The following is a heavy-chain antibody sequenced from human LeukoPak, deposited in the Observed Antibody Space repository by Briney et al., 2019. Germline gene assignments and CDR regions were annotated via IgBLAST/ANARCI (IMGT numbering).Heavy chain of an antibody. CDR1: GGSISSSSYY. CDR3: ARLSGVVGATLMVLYYFDY. J-gene: IGHJ4*02. D-gene: IGHD1-26*01. CDR2: IYYSGST. V-gene: IGHV4-39*01. Sequence: PSETLSLTCTVSGGSISSSSYYWGWIRQPPGKGLEWIGSIYYSGSTYYNPSLKSRVTISVDTSKNQFSLKLSSVTAADTAVYYCARLSGVVGATLMVLYYFDYWGQGTLVTVSS.